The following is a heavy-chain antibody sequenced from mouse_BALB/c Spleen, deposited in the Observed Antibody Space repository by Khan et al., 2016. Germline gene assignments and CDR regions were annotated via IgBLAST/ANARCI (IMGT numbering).Heavy chain of an antibody. Sequence: QIQLVQSGPELKKPGETVKISCKASGYTFTNYGMNWVKQAPGKGLKWMGWINTYTGEPTYADDFKGRFAFSLETSASTAYLQINNHKTEDTATYFCARSQTARATGFAYWGQGTLVTVSA. CDR3: ARSQTARATGFAY. CDR2: INTYTGEP. J-gene: IGHJ3*01. D-gene: IGHD3-2*01. CDR1: GYTFTNYG. V-gene: IGHV9-3-1*01.